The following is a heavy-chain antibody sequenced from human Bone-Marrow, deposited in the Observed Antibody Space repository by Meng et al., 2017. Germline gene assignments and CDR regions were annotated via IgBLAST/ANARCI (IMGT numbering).Heavy chain of an antibody. CDR3: ARGGLLWFGEFAL. CDR2: IYYSGST. D-gene: IGHD3-10*01. CDR1: GGSISSYY. V-gene: IGHV4-59*01. J-gene: IGHJ5*02. Sequence: SETLSLTCTVSGGSISSYYWSWIRQPPGKGLEWIGYIYYSGSTNYNPSLKSRVTISVDTSKNQFSLELSSVTAADTAVYYWARGGLLWFGEFALWGQGTLVTVSS.